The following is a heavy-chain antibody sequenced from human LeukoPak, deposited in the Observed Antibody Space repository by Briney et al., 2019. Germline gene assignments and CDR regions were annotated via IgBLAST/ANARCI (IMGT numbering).Heavy chain of an antibody. J-gene: IGHJ4*02. V-gene: IGHV1-2*04. CDR2: INPNSGGT. D-gene: IGHD2-2*01. CDR1: GYTFTGYY. Sequence: ASAKVSCKASGYTFTGYYMHWVRQAPGQGLEWMGWINPNSGGTNYAQKFQGWVTMTRDTSISTAYMELSRLRSDDTAVYYCARGAALFDIVVVPAAIPFDYWGQGTLVTVSS. CDR3: ARGAALFDIVVVPAAIPFDY.